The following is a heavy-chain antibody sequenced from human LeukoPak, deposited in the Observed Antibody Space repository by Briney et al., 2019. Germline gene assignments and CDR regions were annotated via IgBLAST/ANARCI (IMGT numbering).Heavy chain of an antibody. J-gene: IGHJ1*01. CDR2: TYYRSKWYK. CDR1: GDSVSSNSAT. CDR3: ARGPSYFQH. V-gene: IGHV6-1*01. Sequence: SQTLPLTCAISGDSVSSNSATWNWIRQSPSRGLEWLGRTYYRSKWYKYYAVSVKGRITINPDTSKNQFSLQLNSVTPEDTAVYHCARGPSYFQHWGQGTLVTVSS.